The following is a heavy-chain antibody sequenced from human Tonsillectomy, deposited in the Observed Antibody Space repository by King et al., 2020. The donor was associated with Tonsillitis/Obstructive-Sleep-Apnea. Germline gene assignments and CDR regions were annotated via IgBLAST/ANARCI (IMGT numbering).Heavy chain of an antibody. CDR1: GFTFSSSW. V-gene: IGHV3-7*01. CDR2: IKQDGSEK. D-gene: IGHD3-3*01. CDR3: VTDRTIFGVVTGDYMDV. J-gene: IGHJ6*03. Sequence: VQLVESGGGLVQPGGSLRLSCAASGFTFSSSWMNWVRQAPGKGLEWVANIKQDGSEKYFVDSVKGRFTISRDNAKNSLYLQMNSLRAEDTAVYYCVTDRTIFGVVTGDYMDVWGKGTTVTVSS.